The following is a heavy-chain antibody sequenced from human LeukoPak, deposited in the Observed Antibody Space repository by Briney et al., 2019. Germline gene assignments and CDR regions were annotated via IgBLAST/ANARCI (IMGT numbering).Heavy chain of an antibody. V-gene: IGHV3-33*01. CDR1: GFTFSSYG. J-gene: IGHJ4*02. CDR3: ARGEMSAMLDY. D-gene: IGHD2-2*01. CDR2: IWYDGSNK. Sequence: GGSLRLSCAASGFTFSSYGMHWVRQAPGKGLEWVAVIWYDGSNKYYADSVKGRFTISRDNAKKSLYLQMNSLRAEDTAVYYCARGEMSAMLDYWGQGTLVTVSS.